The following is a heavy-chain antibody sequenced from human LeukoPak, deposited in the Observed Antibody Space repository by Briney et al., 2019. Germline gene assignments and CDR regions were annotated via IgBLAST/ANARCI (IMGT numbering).Heavy chain of an antibody. J-gene: IGHJ4*02. D-gene: IGHD3-16*01. CDR1: GLTFTRHA. Sequence: PGGSLRLPCAASGLTFTRHAMGWLPQAPGKGLEGVSVICAKGHTTYYADSVKGRFTISRDNSQNALYLHMNGLRAEGTALYYFPKDFFPFSVVDNIMAGSWRRGTLVTVST. CDR2: ICAKGHTT. V-gene: IGHV3-23*01. CDR3: PKDFFPFSVVDNIMAGS.